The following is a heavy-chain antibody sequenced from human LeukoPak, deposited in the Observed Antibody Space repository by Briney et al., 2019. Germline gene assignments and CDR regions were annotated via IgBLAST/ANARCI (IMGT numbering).Heavy chain of an antibody. CDR1: GGSISSSSHY. J-gene: IGHJ4*02. V-gene: IGHV4-39*01. CDR3: ARHKAYSDYVSD. D-gene: IGHD4-11*01. CDR2: VYYNGDT. Sequence: PSETLPLTCAVSGGSISSSSHYWGWIRQPPGKGLEWIGSVYYNGDTYYNPSLKSRAITSVDTSRNQFSLRLSSVTAADMAIYYCARHKAYSDYVSDWGQGTLVTVSS.